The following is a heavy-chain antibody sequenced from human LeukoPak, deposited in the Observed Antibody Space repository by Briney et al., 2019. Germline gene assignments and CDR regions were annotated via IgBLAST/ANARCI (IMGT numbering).Heavy chain of an antibody. CDR3: VVYSYGDDY. CDR1: GGSFSGYY. CDR2: INHSGST. Sequence: SETLSLTCAVYGGSFSGYYWSWIRQPPGKGLEWIGEINHSGSTNYNPSLKSRVTMSVDTSKNQFSLKLSSVTAADTAVYYCVVYSYGDDYWGQGTLVTVSS. D-gene: IGHD5-18*01. J-gene: IGHJ4*02. V-gene: IGHV4-34*01.